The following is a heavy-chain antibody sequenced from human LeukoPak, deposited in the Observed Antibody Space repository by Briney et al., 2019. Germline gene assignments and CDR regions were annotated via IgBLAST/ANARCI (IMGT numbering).Heavy chain of an antibody. J-gene: IGHJ5*02. D-gene: IGHD2-15*01. Sequence: SVKVSCKASGGTFSSYAISWVRQAPGQGLEWMGGIIPIFGTANYAQEFQGRVTITADESTSTAYMELSSLRSEDTAVYYCARTGSGGSFNWFDPWGQGTLVTVSS. CDR2: IIPIFGTA. CDR3: ARTGSGGSFNWFDP. V-gene: IGHV1-69*01. CDR1: GGTFSSYA.